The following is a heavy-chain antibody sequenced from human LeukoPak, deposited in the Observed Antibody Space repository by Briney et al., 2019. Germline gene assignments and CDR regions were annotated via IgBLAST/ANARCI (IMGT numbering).Heavy chain of an antibody. J-gene: IGHJ4*02. CDR2: ISAYDGNT. Sequence: ASVKVSCKASGYTFTSYGISWVRQAPGQGLEWMGWISAYDGNTNYAQKLQGRVTMTTDTSTSTAYMELRSLRSDDTAVYYCARDPSVYYYGSGTRIPRSLDYWGQGTLVTVSS. CDR3: ARDPSVYYYGSGTRIPRSLDY. D-gene: IGHD3-10*01. CDR1: GYTFTSYG. V-gene: IGHV1-18*01.